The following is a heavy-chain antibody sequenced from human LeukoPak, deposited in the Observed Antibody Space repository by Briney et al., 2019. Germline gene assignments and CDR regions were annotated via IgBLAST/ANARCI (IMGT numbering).Heavy chain of an antibody. Sequence: GASVKLSCKASGGTFSSYAISWVRQAPGQGLEWMGRIIPILGIANYAQKFQGRVTITSDKSTSTAYTELSSLRSEDTAVYYCAFRLGELSFDAFDIWGQGTMVTVSS. D-gene: IGHD3-16*02. CDR1: GGTFSSYA. J-gene: IGHJ3*02. CDR3: AFRLGELSFDAFDI. V-gene: IGHV1-69*04. CDR2: IIPILGIA.